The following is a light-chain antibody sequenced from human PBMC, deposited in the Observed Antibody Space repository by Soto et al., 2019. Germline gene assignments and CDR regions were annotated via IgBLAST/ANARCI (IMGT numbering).Light chain of an antibody. CDR3: ATWDSTLSAVL. Sequence: QSVLTQPPSVSAAPGQRVSTSCSGSSSNVGRNYVFWYQQFPGTAPKLLIYDDDARPSGIPDRFSASKSGTSATLGITGLQTGDEADYYCATWDSTLSAVLFGGGTKVTVL. CDR2: DDD. CDR1: SSNVGRNY. J-gene: IGLJ2*01. V-gene: IGLV1-51*01.